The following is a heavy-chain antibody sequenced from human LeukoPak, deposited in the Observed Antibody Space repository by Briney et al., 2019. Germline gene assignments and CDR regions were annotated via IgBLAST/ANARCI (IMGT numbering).Heavy chain of an antibody. CDR3: ARDGGGYCSGGSCYRDAFDI. V-gene: IGHV4-4*07. CDR2: IFISEST. CDR1: GGSITSYY. Sequence: PSETLSLTCTVSGGSITSYYWSWVRQPAGKGLEWIGRIFISESTNYNPSLKSRVTISVDTSKNQFSLKLSSVTAADTAVYYCARDGGGYCSGGSCYRDAFDIWGQGTMVTVSS. D-gene: IGHD2-15*01. J-gene: IGHJ3*02.